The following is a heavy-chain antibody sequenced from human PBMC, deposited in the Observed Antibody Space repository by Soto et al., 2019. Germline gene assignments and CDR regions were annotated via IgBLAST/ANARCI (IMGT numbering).Heavy chain of an antibody. CDR2: INAGNGNT. V-gene: IGHV1-3*01. D-gene: IGHD3-22*01. J-gene: IGHJ4*02. CDR1: GYTFTSYA. CDR3: ARDDTMIVVEAEPGYAY. Sequence: ASVKVSCKASGYTFTSYAMHWVRQAPGQRLEWMGWINAGNGNTKYSQKFQGRVTITRDTSASTAYMKLSSLRSEDTAVYYCARDDTMIVVEAEPGYAYWGQGTLVTVSS.